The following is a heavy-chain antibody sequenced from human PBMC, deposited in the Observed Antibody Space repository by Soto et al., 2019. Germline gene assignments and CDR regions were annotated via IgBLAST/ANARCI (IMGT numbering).Heavy chain of an antibody. J-gene: IGHJ4*02. CDR1: GFTFSNVW. CDR2: IKSKTDGGTT. Sequence: EVQLVESGGGLVKPGGSLRLSCAASGFTFSNVWMNWVRQAPGKGLEWVGRIKSKTDGGTTDYAAPVKGRFPISRDDSTNTLYLQMNSLKTDDTAVYYCTPLALKYSSGWYEFSDWGQGTLVTVSS. V-gene: IGHV3-15*07. CDR3: TPLALKYSSGWYEFSD. D-gene: IGHD6-19*01.